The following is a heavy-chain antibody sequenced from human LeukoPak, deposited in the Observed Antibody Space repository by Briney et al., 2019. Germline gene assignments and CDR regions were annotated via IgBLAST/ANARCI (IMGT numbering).Heavy chain of an antibody. CDR1: GYTFINYG. CDR3: ARGDIGESLDY. J-gene: IGHJ4*02. Sequence: GASVKVSCKASGYTFINYGMNWVRQAPGHGLEWMGWISAYNGKTNYAQKLQGRVTMTTDKPTSTAYMELRSLRSDDTAVYYCARGDIGESLDYWGQGTMVIVSS. CDR2: ISAYNGKT. V-gene: IGHV1-18*01.